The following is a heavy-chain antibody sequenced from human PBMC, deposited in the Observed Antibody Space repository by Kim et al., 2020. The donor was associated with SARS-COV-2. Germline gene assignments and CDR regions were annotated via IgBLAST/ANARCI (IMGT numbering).Heavy chain of an antibody. V-gene: IGHV4-4*02. D-gene: IGHD6-13*01. Sequence: SLKSRVTISVDKYKNQFSLKLSSVTAADTAVYYCARGGIAASGVKLGIDYWGQGTLVTVSS. J-gene: IGHJ4*02. CDR3: ARGGIAASGVKLGIDY.